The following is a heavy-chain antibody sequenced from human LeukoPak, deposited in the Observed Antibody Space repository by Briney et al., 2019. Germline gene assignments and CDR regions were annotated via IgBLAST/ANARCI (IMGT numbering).Heavy chain of an antibody. CDR3: ARETYNCGSDCYDY. D-gene: IGHD2-21*01. V-gene: IGHV3-48*03. J-gene: IGHJ4*02. Sequence: GGSLSLSCAASGFTFSSYEFDWVRQVPGQGLEWLSYIDTSGSRIYYADSAKGRFTISRDNAKNSLYLQMNSLRAEDTAVYYCARETYNCGSDCYDYWGQGTLVTVSS. CDR1: GFTFSSYE. CDR2: IDTSGSRI.